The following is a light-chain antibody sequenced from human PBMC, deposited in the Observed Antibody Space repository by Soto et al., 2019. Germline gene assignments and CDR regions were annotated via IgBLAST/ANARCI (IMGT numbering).Light chain of an antibody. CDR1: QSISSW. V-gene: IGKV1-5*01. J-gene: IGKJ4*01. CDR3: QQYNNWPLT. CDR2: DGS. Sequence: DIQMTQSPSTLSASVGERGTITCRASQSISSWWAWYQQTPGKDPKLLIYDGSSLESGVPSRFSGSGSGTEFTLTISSLQSEDFAVYSCQQYNNWPLTFGGGTKGDIK.